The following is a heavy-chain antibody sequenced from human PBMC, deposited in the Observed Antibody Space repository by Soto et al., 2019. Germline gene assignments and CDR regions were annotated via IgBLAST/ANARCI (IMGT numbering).Heavy chain of an antibody. Sequence: VQMVESGGGVVQPGRSLRLTCAVSGFTFSDYGMHWVRQAPRKGLEWVAVVSYDGSSEFYADSVKGRFTISRDNSKNTLHLKMNSLRPEDTAVYYCAKAGYCTRGNCYDYYRYGMDVWGQGTAVTVSS. V-gene: IGHV3-30*18. J-gene: IGHJ6*02. D-gene: IGHD3-10*01. CDR1: GFTFSDYG. CDR3: AKAGYCTRGNCYDYYRYGMDV. CDR2: VSYDGSSE.